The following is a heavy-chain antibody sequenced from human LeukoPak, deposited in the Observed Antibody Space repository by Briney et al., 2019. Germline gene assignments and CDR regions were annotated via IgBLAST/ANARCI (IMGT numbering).Heavy chain of an antibody. CDR3: ARQRGTVSDGGYFDY. CDR2: IYPGDSDT. V-gene: IGHV5-51*01. J-gene: IGHJ4*02. D-gene: IGHD3-16*01. Sequence: GESLQISCNGSGYSFTSYWISWVRQMPGKRLEWRGIIYPGDSDTRYSTTFQGQVTISADKSISTAYLQWSSLKASDTAMYYCARQRGTVSDGGYFDYWGQGTLVTVSS. CDR1: GYSFTSYW.